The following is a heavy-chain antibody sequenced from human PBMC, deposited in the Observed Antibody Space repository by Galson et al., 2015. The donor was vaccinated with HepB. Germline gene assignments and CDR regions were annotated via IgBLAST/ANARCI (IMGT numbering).Heavy chain of an antibody. D-gene: IGHD3-10*01. CDR2: ISAYSGGT. V-gene: IGHV1-2*02. J-gene: IGHJ5*02. Sequence: SVKVSCKASGYTFTSYGISWVRQAPGQGLEWMGWISAYSGGTNYARKFQGRVTMTRDTSISTAYMELSRLRSDDTAVYYCARDLSSKYYYGSGSNNWFDPWGQGTLVTVPS. CDR1: GYTFTSYG. CDR3: ARDLSSKYYYGSGSNNWFDP.